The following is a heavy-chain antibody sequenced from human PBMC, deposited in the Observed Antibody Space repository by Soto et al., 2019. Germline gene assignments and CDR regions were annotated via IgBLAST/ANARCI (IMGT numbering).Heavy chain of an antibody. J-gene: IGHJ6*02. CDR2: IIPIFGTA. CDR1: GGTFSSYA. Sequence: ASVKVSCKASGGTFSSYAISWVRQAPGQGLEWMGGIIPIFGTANYAQKFQGRVTITADESTSTAYMELRSLRSEDTAVYYCARPYYGSGSYHYYYYYGMDVWGQGTTVTVSS. V-gene: IGHV1-69*13. CDR3: ARPYYGSGSYHYYYYYGMDV. D-gene: IGHD3-10*01.